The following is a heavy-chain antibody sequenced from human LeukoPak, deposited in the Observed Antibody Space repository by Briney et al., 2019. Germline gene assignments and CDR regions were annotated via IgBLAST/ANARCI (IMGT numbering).Heavy chain of an antibody. D-gene: IGHD6-13*01. CDR3: ARVYSSSWYVRWFDP. J-gene: IGHJ5*02. Sequence: SETLSLTCTVSGGSISSHYWSWIRQPPGKGLEWIGYIYYSGSTNYNPSLKSRVTISVDTSKNQFSLKLSSVAAADTAVYYCARVYSSSWYVRWFDPWGQGTLVTVSS. CDR2: IYYSGST. CDR1: GGSISSHY. V-gene: IGHV4-59*11.